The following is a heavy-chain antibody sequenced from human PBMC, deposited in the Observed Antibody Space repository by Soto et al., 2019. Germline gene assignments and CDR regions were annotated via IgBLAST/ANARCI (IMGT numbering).Heavy chain of an antibody. CDR1: GGTFGNSA. V-gene: IGHV1-69*01. D-gene: IGHD3-16*01. J-gene: IGHJ4*02. Sequence: QVKVVQSGAEVKKPGSSVKVSCKASGGTFGNSAISWVRQDPGQGLEWMGGIIPVFGTVNYAQKFEGRVTIAADEYTSTVFMQMSRLTSEDTAFYYCAKVMAAAGYDSWGQGTLVTVSS. CDR3: AKVMAAAGYDS. CDR2: IIPVFGTV.